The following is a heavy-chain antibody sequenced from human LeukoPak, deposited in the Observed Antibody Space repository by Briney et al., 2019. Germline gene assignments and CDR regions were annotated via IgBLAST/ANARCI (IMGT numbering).Heavy chain of an antibody. CDR2: IYYSGTT. D-gene: IGHD1-26*01. CDR3: ARGNGNYIDN. Sequence: SETLSLTCTVSGGSISSDYWSWIRQPPGKGLEWIGYIYYSGTTNYNPSLKSRVTISVDRSKNRFSLKLSSLTAADTAVYFCARGNGNYIDNWGQGTLVTVSS. CDR1: GGSISSDY. V-gene: IGHV4-59*01. J-gene: IGHJ4*02.